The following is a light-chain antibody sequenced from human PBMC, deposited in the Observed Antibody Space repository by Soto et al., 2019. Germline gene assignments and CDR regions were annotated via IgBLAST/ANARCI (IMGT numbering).Light chain of an antibody. CDR1: QSLLYTSNNKNY. CDR3: QQYYHAPIT. V-gene: IGKV4-1*01. CDR2: WAS. J-gene: IGKJ5*01. Sequence: DIVMTQSPDSLAVSLGAMATINCKSSQSLLYTSNNKNYLAWYQQKPGQPPKLLIVWASTRASGVPDRFSGSGSGTDFTLSIGSLQAEDVAVYYCQQYYHAPITCGQGTRREIK.